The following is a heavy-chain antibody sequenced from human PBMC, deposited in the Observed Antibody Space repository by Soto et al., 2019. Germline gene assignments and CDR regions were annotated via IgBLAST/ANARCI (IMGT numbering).Heavy chain of an antibody. V-gene: IGHV1-69*18. D-gene: IGHD3-16*01. CDR1: GGTFSTYT. J-gene: IGHJ3*01. CDR2: IIPLFGTT. CDR3: ARRLDDRADEGFDV. Sequence: QVHLVQSGAEVRKPGSSVKVSCKTSGGTFSTYTIYWVRQAPGQGLEWMGRIIPLFGTTKYAQNFQDRVTITAEESTRTTYMDLSSLRAEDTAVYYCARRLDDRADEGFDVWGEGTAVTVSA.